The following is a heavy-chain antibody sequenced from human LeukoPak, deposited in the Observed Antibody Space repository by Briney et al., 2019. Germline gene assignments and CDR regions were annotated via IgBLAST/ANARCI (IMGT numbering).Heavy chain of an antibody. Sequence: ASVKVSCKASGYTFTSYGISWVRQAPGQGLEWMGWISAYNGNTNYAQKLQGRVTMTTDTSTSTAYMELRSLRSDDTAVYYCARESAAGMGGYYYGMDVWGQGTTVTVSS. V-gene: IGHV1-18*01. CDR1: GYTFTSYG. J-gene: IGHJ6*02. D-gene: IGHD6-13*01. CDR3: ARESAAGMGGYYYGMDV. CDR2: ISAYNGNT.